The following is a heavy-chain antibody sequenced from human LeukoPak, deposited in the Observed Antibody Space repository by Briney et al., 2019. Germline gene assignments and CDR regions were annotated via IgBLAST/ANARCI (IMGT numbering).Heavy chain of an antibody. V-gene: IGHV1-18*01. Sequence: ASVKVSCKASGYTFTSYGISWVRQAPGQGLEWMGWVSAYNGNTNYAQKLQGRVTMTTDTSTSTAYMELRSLRSDDTAVYYCARDDSVGGSYYAHNFDHWGQGTLVTVSS. CDR1: GYTFTSYG. CDR3: ARDDSVGGSYYAHNFDH. CDR2: VSAYNGNT. D-gene: IGHD1-26*01. J-gene: IGHJ4*02.